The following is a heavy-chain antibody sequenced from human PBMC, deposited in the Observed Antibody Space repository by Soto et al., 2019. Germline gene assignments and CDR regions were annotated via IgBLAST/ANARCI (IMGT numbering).Heavy chain of an antibody. V-gene: IGHV1-69*02. D-gene: IGHD3-9*01. J-gene: IGHJ4*02. CDR1: GGTFSRYT. Sequence: QVQLVQSGAEVKKPGSSVKVSCKASGGTFSRYTISWVRQAPGQGLEWMGRIIPILGIANYAQKFQGRVTITADKSTSTAYMELSSLRSEDTAVYYCASWYDILTGYAFDYWGQGTLVTVSS. CDR2: IIPILGIA. CDR3: ASWYDILTGYAFDY.